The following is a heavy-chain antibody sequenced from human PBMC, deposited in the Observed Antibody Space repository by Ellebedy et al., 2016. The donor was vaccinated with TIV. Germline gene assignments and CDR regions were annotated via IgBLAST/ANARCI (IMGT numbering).Heavy chain of an antibody. J-gene: IGHJ3*01. V-gene: IGHV1-8*02. CDR3: ASYFGVVTEFMY. Sequence: ASVKVSCXASGGTFSSYAISWVRQAPGQGLEWMGWMNPNSGNTGYAQKFQGRVTMTRNTSISTAYMELSSLRSEDTAVYYCASYFGVVTEFMYWGQGTMVTVSS. CDR2: MNPNSGNT. CDR1: GGTFSSYA. D-gene: IGHD3-3*01.